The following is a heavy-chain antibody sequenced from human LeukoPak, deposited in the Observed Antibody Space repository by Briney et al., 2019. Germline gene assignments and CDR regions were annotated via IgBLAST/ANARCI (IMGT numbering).Heavy chain of an antibody. CDR1: GFTFSNHN. CDR3: ARAYYDILTGYSPFDY. J-gene: IGHJ4*02. CDR2: ISYDGSNK. Sequence: GGSLRLSCAVSGFTFSNHNMNWVRQAPGKGLEWVAVISYDGSNKYYADSVKGRFTISRDNSKNTLYLQMNSLRAEDTAVYYCARAYYDILTGYSPFDYWGQGTLVTVSS. D-gene: IGHD3-9*01. V-gene: IGHV3-30*03.